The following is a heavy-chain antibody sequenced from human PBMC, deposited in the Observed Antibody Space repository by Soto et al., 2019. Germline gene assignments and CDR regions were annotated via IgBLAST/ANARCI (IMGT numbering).Heavy chain of an antibody. D-gene: IGHD1-7*01. V-gene: IGHV3-30*18. Sequence: PGGSLRLSCQASGFNFDNYGMHWVRQAPGKGLEWVAVITYDGRFQYYADSVKGRFTISSNNSKNTLSLHLNTLNPEDTAVYHCAKDRVGGTFYTPLAFWGQGTLVTVSS. J-gene: IGHJ4*02. CDR2: ITYDGRFQ. CDR3: AKDRVGGTFYTPLAF. CDR1: GFNFDNYG.